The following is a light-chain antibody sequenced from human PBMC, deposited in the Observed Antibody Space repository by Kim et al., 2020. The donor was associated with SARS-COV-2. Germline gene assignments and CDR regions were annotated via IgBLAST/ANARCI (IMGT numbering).Light chain of an antibody. Sequence: SPGERANLSCRASQSVSSSYLAGYQQKSGQAPRLLIYGASSRATGIPDRFSGSGSGTDFTLTISRLEPEDFAVYYCQQYESPPMYTFGQGTKLEI. J-gene: IGKJ2*01. CDR3: QQYESPPMYT. CDR2: GAS. CDR1: QSVSSSY. V-gene: IGKV3-20*01.